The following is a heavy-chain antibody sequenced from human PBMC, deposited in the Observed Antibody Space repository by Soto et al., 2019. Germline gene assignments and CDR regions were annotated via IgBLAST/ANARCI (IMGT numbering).Heavy chain of an antibody. Sequence: SETLSLTCTVSGGSISSYYWSWIRQPPGKGLEWIGYIYHSGTTNYNPSLKSRVTISVDTSRNQFSLKLNSVTAVDTAMYYCARDQVVVATTRDYHYGMDVWGQGITVTVSS. V-gene: IGHV4-59*12. CDR2: IYHSGTT. CDR3: ARDQVVVATTRDYHYGMDV. J-gene: IGHJ6*02. CDR1: GGSISSYY. D-gene: IGHD2-15*01.